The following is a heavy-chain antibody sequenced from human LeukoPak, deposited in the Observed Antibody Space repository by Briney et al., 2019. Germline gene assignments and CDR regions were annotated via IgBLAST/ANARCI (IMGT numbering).Heavy chain of an antibody. V-gene: IGHV3-11*01. D-gene: IGHD3-10*01. J-gene: IGHJ4*02. CDR3: ANWGRANMVRGLHFDY. CDR1: EFTLSDYY. CDR2: ISSSGSTR. Sequence: PGGSLRLSCVASEFTLSDYYMSWIRQAPGKGLEWISFISSSGSTRYYADSVKGRFTISRDNSKNTLYLQMNSLRAEDTAVYYCANWGRANMVRGLHFDYWGQGTLVTVSS.